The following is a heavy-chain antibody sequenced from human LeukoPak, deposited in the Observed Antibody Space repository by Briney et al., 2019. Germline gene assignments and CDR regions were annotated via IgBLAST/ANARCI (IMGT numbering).Heavy chain of an antibody. D-gene: IGHD3-10*01. CDR3: ARDGTMVRGVIGNWFDP. CDR1: GLTFSSYA. Sequence: GGSLRLSCAASGLTFSSYAMHWVRQAPGKGLEYVSAISSNGGSTYYANSVKGRFTISRDNSKNTLYLQMGSLRAEDMAVYYCARDGTMVRGVIGNWFDPWGQGTLVTVSS. V-gene: IGHV3-64*01. J-gene: IGHJ5*02. CDR2: ISSNGGST.